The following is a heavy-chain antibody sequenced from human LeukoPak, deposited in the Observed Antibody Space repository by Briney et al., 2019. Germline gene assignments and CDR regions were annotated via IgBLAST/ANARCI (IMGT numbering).Heavy chain of an antibody. CDR2: INPNSGGT. CDR1: GYTFTGYY. J-gene: IGHJ3*02. Sequence: GASVKVSCKASGYTFTGYYMHWVRQAPGQGLEWMGWINPNSGGTNYAQKFQGRVTMTRDTSISTAYMELSRLRSDDTAVYYCARDSGIVGATVAFDIWGQGTMVTVSS. D-gene: IGHD1-26*01. CDR3: ARDSGIVGATVAFDI. V-gene: IGHV1-2*02.